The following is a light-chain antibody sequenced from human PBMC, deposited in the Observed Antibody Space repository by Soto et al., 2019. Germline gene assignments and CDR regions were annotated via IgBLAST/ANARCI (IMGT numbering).Light chain of an antibody. CDR2: GAS. J-gene: IGKJ2*01. V-gene: IGKV3-15*01. CDR3: QQYTNWPYT. Sequence: EIVMTQSPATLSVSPGERDSLSCRASQSVGSNLAWYQQTAGQAPRLLIYGASTRATGIPARFSGSGSGTEFTLTISSLQSEDFAVYSCQQYTNWPYTFGQGTKLEI. CDR1: QSVGSN.